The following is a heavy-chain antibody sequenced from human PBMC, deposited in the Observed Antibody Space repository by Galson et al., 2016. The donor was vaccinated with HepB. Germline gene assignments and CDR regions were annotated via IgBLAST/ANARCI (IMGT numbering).Heavy chain of an antibody. CDR1: GFSVSSKY. V-gene: IGHV3-53*01. CDR3: ARSSSNWFGPSTFDI. CDR2: IYSGGST. Sequence: SLRLSCAASGFSVSSKYMSWVRQIPGKGLEWVSVIYSGGSTFYADSVKGRFTISRDNVKNTVYLQMNSVTDEDTAVYYCARSSSNWFGPSTFDIWGQGTMVIVSS. D-gene: IGHD6-13*01. J-gene: IGHJ3*02.